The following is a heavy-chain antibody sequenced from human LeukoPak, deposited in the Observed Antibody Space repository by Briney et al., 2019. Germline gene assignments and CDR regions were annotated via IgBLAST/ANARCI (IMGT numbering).Heavy chain of an antibody. J-gene: IGHJ4*02. Sequence: PSETLSLTCTVSGGSISSGDYYWSWIRQPPGKGLEWIGYIYYSGSTYYNPSLKTRVTISVDTSKNQFSLKLSSVTAADTAVYYCARRKTIFRQFDYWGQGTLVTVSS. CDR3: ARRKTIFRQFDY. CDR1: GGSISSGDYY. CDR2: IYYSGST. D-gene: IGHD3-9*01. V-gene: IGHV4-30-4*01.